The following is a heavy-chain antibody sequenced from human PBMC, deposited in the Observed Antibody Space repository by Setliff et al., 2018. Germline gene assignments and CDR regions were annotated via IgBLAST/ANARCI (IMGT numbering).Heavy chain of an antibody. CDR3: ARDRPEVVIDAARALFDY. CDR2: INTGNGNT. Sequence: GASVKVSCKASGYTFTSYALHWVRQAPGQRLEWMGWINTGNGNTKYSQNFQGRVTMTTDTSTSTAYMELRSLRSDDTAVYYCARDRPEVVIDAARALFDYWGQGALVTVSS. V-gene: IGHV1-3*04. CDR1: GYTFTSYA. D-gene: IGHD2-15*01. J-gene: IGHJ4*02.